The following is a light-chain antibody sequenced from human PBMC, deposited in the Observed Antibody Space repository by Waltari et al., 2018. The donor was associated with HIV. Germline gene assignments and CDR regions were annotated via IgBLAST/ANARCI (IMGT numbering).Light chain of an antibody. CDR1: SSNLGSHT. CDR2: SNN. Sequence: QSVLTQPPSASGTPGHRVTVSCSGSSSNLGSHTVNWYHQLPGPAPKRLIYSNNQRPSGVPDRFSGSKSGTSASLAISGLQSEDEADYYCAAWDDSLNGPVFGGGTKLTVL. J-gene: IGLJ3*02. CDR3: AAWDDSLNGPV. V-gene: IGLV1-44*01.